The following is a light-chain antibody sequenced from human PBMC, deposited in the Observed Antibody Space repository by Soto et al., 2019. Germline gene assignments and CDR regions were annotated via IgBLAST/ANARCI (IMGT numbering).Light chain of an antibody. J-gene: IGKJ4*01. V-gene: IGKV3-20*01. Sequence: EIVLTQSPGTLSLSPGERATLSCRASQSVSSSYLAWYQQKPGQAPRLLIYGASSRATGIPDRFSSSGSGTDFTLTISRLEPEDLAVYYCQQDGSSPPLTFGGGTKVEIK. CDR1: QSVSSSY. CDR2: GAS. CDR3: QQDGSSPPLT.